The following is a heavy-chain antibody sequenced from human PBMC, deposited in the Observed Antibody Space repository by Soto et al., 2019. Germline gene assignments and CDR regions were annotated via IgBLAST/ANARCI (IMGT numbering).Heavy chain of an antibody. CDR1: GFTFSSYW. CDR3: ARGVAAVYYYGMDV. J-gene: IGHJ6*02. Sequence: PGGSLRLSCAASGFTFSSYWMSWVRQAPGKGLEWVANIKQDGSEKYYVDSVKGRFTISRDNAKHSLYLQMNSLRAEDTAVYYCARGVAAVYYYGMDVWGQGTTVTVSS. CDR2: IKQDGSEK. D-gene: IGHD6-13*01. V-gene: IGHV3-7*03.